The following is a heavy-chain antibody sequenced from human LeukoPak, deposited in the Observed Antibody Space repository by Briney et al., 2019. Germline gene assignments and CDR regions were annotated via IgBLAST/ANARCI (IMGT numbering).Heavy chain of an antibody. V-gene: IGHV4-34*01. CDR2: INHSGST. CDR3: ARGIAVAGTILDY. Sequence: SETLSLTCAVYGGSFSGYYWSWIRQPPGKGLAWIGEINHSGSTKYNPPLKSRVTISVDTSKNQFSLKLSSVTAADTAVYYCARGIAVAGTILDYWGQGTLVTVSS. D-gene: IGHD6-19*01. CDR1: GGSFSGYY. J-gene: IGHJ4*02.